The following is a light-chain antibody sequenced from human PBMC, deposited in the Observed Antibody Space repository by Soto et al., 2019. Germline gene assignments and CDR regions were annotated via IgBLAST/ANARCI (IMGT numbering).Light chain of an antibody. V-gene: IGKV3-11*01. Sequence: DIVLTQYPATLSLSPGERATLSCRASRSIGSSLAWYQQKPGQAPRLLIYEASNRATGIPARFSGSGSGTDFTLTISSLEPEDFAVFYCQQRTNRPPYTFGQGTKLEIK. J-gene: IGKJ2*01. CDR2: EAS. CDR3: QQRTNRPPYT. CDR1: RSIGSS.